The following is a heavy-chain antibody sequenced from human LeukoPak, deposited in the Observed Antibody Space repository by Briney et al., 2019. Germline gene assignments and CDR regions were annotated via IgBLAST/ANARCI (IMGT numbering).Heavy chain of an antibody. D-gene: IGHD3-9*01. CDR3: ARLYDILTSNSFDP. CDR1: GYSFNNYW. CDR2: TYPGDSDT. V-gene: IGHV5-51*01. J-gene: IGHJ5*02. Sequence: GESLKISCKGSGYSFNNYWIGWVRQMPGKGLEWMGITYPGDSDTRYSPSFQGLVTISADKSISTAYVQWSSLKASDTAMYYCARLYDILTSNSFDPWGQGTLVTVSS.